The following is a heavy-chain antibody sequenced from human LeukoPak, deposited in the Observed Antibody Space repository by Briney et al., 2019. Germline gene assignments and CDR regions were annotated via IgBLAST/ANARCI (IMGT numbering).Heavy chain of an antibody. D-gene: IGHD6-13*01. V-gene: IGHV3-23*01. CDR2: ISGSGGST. J-gene: IGHJ4*02. Sequence: GGSLRLSCAASGFTFSSYPMSWVRQAPGKGLEGGSAISGSGGSTYYADSVKGRFTISRDNSKNTLYLQMNSLRAEDTAVYYCAKDWTYSSSWPDYWGQGTLVTVSS. CDR1: GFTFSSYP. CDR3: AKDWTYSSSWPDY.